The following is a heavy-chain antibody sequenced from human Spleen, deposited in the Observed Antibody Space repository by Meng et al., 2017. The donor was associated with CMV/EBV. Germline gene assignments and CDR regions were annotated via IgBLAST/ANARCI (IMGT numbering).Heavy chain of an antibody. V-gene: IGHV1-2*02. Sequence: ASVKVSCKASGYKFTDYRMHWVRQAPGQGPEWMGWISPNNGVTNYAQKVQGRVTMTRDTSISTAYMELNRLTKDDAAVYYCASKLYYDFWSAYRGTEGVDPFNIWGQGTLVTVSS. CDR3: ASKLYYDFWSAYRGTEGVDPFNI. J-gene: IGHJ3*02. D-gene: IGHD3-3*01. CDR2: ISPNNGVT. CDR1: GYKFTDYR.